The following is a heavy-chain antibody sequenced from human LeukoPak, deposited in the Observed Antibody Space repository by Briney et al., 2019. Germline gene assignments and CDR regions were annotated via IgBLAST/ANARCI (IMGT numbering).Heavy chain of an antibody. V-gene: IGHV4-39*07. D-gene: IGHD3-22*01. J-gene: IGHJ3*02. CDR2: INHSGST. CDR3: ARPPQTYYYDSSGYQAFDI. Sequence: PSETLSLTCTVSGGSISSSSYYWGWIRQPPGKGLEWIGEINHSGSTNYNPSLKSRVTISVDTSKNQFSLKLSSVTAADTAVYYCARPPQTYYYDSSGYQAFDIWGQGTMVTVSS. CDR1: GGSISSSSYY.